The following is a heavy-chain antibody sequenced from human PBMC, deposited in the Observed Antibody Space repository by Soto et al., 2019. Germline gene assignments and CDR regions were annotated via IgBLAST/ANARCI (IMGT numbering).Heavy chain of an antibody. Sequence: QVQLQESGPGLVKPSQTLSLTCTVSGGSISSGGYYWSWIRQHPGKGLAWIGYIYYSGSTYYNPSLKRRVTISVDTSKNQFSLKLSSVTAADTAVYYCARFGYSTNIGIDYWGQGTLVTVSS. CDR3: ARFGYSTNIGIDY. D-gene: IGHD3-22*01. V-gene: IGHV4-31*03. CDR2: IYYSGST. J-gene: IGHJ4*02. CDR1: GGSISSGGYY.